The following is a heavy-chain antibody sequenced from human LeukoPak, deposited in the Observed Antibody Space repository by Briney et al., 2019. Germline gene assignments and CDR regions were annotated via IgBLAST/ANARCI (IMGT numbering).Heavy chain of an antibody. V-gene: IGHV4-61*02. CDR2: IYTSGST. CDR1: GGSISSGSYY. J-gene: IGHJ4*02. Sequence: SQTLSLTCTVSGGSISSGSYYWSWIRQPAGKGLEWIGRIYTSGSTNYNPSLKSRVTISVDTSKNQFSLKLSSVTAADTAVYYCARTTTVPDYWGQGTLVTVSS. D-gene: IGHD4-11*01. CDR3: ARTTTVPDY.